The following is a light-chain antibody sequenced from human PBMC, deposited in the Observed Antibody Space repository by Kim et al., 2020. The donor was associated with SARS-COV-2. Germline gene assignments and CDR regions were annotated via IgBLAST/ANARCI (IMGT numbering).Light chain of an antibody. Sequence: ALGQTIRINCQGDSLRIYFASLYQQTPGQAPVLVIYGKNNRPSGIPDRFSGSSSGNTASLTITGAQAEDEADYYCNSRDSSGNHVVFGGGTQLTVL. V-gene: IGLV3-19*01. CDR1: SLRIYF. CDR3: NSRDSSGNHVV. J-gene: IGLJ2*01. CDR2: GKN.